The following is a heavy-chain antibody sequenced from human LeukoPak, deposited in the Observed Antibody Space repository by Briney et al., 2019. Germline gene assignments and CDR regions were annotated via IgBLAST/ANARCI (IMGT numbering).Heavy chain of an antibody. CDR1: GGXLRYRY. V-gene: IGHV4-59*08. Sequence: SETLSLTCIFSGGXLRYRYWSWIRQTPGKGQEWLGHIYYSGGTNYNPSLESRVTISVDTSKSQFSLKLTSVTAADTAVYYSASCSIAAADSHYFDSWGQGTLVTVSS. J-gene: IGHJ4*02. D-gene: IGHD6-13*01. CDR3: ASCSIAAADSHYFDS. CDR2: IYYSGGT.